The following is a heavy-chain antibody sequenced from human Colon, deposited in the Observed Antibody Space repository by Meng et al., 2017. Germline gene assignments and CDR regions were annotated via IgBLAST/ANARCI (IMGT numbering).Heavy chain of an antibody. V-gene: IGHV3-21*01. CDR2: ISSSSSYI. CDR3: ARDPESSIAVASTYDY. CDR1: GFTFSSYS. D-gene: IGHD6-19*01. J-gene: IGHJ4*02. Sequence: GESLKISCAASGFTFSSYSMNWVRQAPGKGLEWVSSISSSSSYIYYADTVKGRFTISRDNAKNSLYLQMNSLRAEDTAVYYCARDPESSIAVASTYDYWGQGTLVTVSS.